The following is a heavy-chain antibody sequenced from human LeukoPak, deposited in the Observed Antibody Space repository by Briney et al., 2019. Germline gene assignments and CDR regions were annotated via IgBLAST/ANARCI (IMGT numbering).Heavy chain of an antibody. Sequence: ASVKVSCKASGYTFTSYGICWVRQAPGQGLEWMGWISAYNGNTNYAQKLQGRVTMTTDTSTSTAYMELRSLRSDDTAVYYCARDLRLGDDFDYWGQGTLVTVFS. V-gene: IGHV1-18*01. J-gene: IGHJ4*02. CDR3: ARDLRLGDDFDY. CDR1: GYTFTSYG. D-gene: IGHD3-16*01. CDR2: ISAYNGNT.